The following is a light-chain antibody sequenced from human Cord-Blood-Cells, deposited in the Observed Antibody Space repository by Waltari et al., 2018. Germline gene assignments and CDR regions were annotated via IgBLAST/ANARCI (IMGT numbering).Light chain of an antibody. CDR3: CSYAGSSTFVV. CDR2: EGS. CDR1: SSDVGGYNL. V-gene: IGLV2-23*03. J-gene: IGLJ2*01. Sequence: QSALTQAAAVSGSPGQSITISYSGTSSDVGGYNLFSWYQQHPGKAPKLMIDEGSKRLSGVSNRFSGSKSGNTASLTISGLQAEDEADYYCCSYAGSSTFVVFGGGTKLTVL.